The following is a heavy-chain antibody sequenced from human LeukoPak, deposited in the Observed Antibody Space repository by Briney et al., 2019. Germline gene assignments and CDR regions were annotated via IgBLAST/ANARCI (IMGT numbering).Heavy chain of an antibody. V-gene: IGHV3-23*01. D-gene: IGHD3-10*02. CDR1: GFIFSSHG. CDR3: AELAITMIGGV. CDR2: VSPSGDIT. J-gene: IGHJ6*04. Sequence: GGSLRLSYAASGFIFSSHGMNWVRQAPGKGLEWVSGVSPSGDITYYADSVKGRFTISRDNSKNRVYLQMDSLRFEDAAVYYCAELAITMIGGVWGKGTTVTISS.